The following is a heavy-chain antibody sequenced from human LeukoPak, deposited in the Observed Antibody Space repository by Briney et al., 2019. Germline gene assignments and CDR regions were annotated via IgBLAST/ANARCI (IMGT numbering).Heavy chain of an antibody. CDR3: AIGYCSGGSCSPFDY. D-gene: IGHD2-15*01. J-gene: IGHJ4*02. V-gene: IGHV1-18*01. CDR1: GYTFTSYG. Sequence: GASVKVSCKASGYTFTSYGISWVRQAPGQGLEWMGWISAYNGNTNYAQKFQGRVTMTTDTSTSTAYMELRSLRSDDTAVYYCAIGYCSGGSCSPFDYWGQGTLVTVSS. CDR2: ISAYNGNT.